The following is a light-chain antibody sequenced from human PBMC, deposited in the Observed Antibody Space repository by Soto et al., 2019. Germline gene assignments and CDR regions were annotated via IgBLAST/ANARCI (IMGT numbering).Light chain of an antibody. CDR3: QQRSKWRT. Sequence: IVLTQSPDTLSLYPGERATLSCRASQSFSGHLAWYRQKPGQAPRLLIYDASKRATGIPARFSGSGFGTDYTLTISSLEPEDFAVYYCQQRSKWRTFGQGTKVDIK. V-gene: IGKV3-11*01. CDR1: QSFSGH. J-gene: IGKJ1*01. CDR2: DAS.